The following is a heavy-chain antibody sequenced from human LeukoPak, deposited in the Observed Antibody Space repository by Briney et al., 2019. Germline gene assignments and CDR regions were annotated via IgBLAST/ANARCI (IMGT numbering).Heavy chain of an antibody. CDR2: INHSGST. D-gene: IGHD3-9*01. CDR1: GGSFSGYY. J-gene: IGHJ4*02. V-gene: IGHV4-34*01. Sequence: KSSETLSLTCAVYGGSFSGYYWSWIRQPPGKGLEWIGEINHSGSTNYNPSLKSRVTISVDKSKNQFSLKLSSVTAADTAVYYCASARYDILTGYAYYFDYWGQGTLVTVSP. CDR3: ASARYDILTGYAYYFDY.